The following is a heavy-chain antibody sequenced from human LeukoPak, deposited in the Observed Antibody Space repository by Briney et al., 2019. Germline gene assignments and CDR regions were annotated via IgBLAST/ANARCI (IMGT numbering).Heavy chain of an antibody. CDR2: INHSGST. Sequence: GSLRLSCAASGFTFSSYSMNWIRQPPGKGLEWIGEINHSGSTNYNPSLKSRVTISVDTSKNQFSLKLSSVTAADTAVYYCARGQSRRFDPWGQGTLVTVSS. V-gene: IGHV4-34*01. J-gene: IGHJ5*02. CDR1: GFTFSSYS. CDR3: ARGQSRRFDP.